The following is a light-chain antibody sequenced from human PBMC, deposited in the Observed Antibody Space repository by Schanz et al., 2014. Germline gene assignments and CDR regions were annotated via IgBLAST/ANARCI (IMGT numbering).Light chain of an antibody. V-gene: IGLV2-11*01. CDR3: CSYAGNYTRV. CDR1: SSDVGGYNY. J-gene: IGLJ2*01. CDR2: DVS. Sequence: QSALTQPRSVSGSPGQSVTISCTGASSDVGGYNYVSWYQQHPGKAPKLIIYDVSRRPSGVPDRFSGSKSGNTASLTISGRQAEDGADYYCCSYAGNYTRVFGGGTKLTVL.